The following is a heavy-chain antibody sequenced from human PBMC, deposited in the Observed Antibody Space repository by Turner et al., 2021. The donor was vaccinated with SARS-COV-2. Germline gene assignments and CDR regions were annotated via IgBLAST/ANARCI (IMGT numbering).Heavy chain of an antibody. D-gene: IGHD3-9*01. CDR3: ATRVYDILTGLELGYFDY. J-gene: IGHJ4*02. Sequence: QVQLVQSGAEVKKPGSSVKVSCKASGGTFSSYAINWVRQAPGQGLEWMGRIIPILGRANYAQKFQGRVTITADKSTSTAYMEVSSLRSEDTAVYYCATRVYDILTGLELGYFDYWGQGTLVTVSS. CDR1: GGTFSSYA. CDR2: IIPILGRA. V-gene: IGHV1-69*04.